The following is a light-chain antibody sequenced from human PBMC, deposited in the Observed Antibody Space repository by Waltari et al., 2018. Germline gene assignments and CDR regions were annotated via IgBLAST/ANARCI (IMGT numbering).Light chain of an antibody. CDR2: DFS. CDR3: SSYTTNTRV. Sequence: QSALTQPASVSGSPGQSITISCTGTSGDLVIGNRVSWYQQYPGKATKLMFYDFSSRPSGVSDRLSGSKSGNTAFLTISGLQVEDEADYYCSSYTTNTRVFGGGTKLTVL. J-gene: IGLJ3*02. V-gene: IGLV2-14*03. CDR1: SGDLVIGNR.